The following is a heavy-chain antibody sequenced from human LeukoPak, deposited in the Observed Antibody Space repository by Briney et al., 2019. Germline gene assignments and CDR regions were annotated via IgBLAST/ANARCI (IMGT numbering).Heavy chain of an antibody. V-gene: IGHV3-23*01. CDR3: AKCSASYSNDAFDV. CDR2: IRARGSNT. CDR1: GFTFNNYA. D-gene: IGHD2-21*01. J-gene: IGHJ3*01. Sequence: GGSLRLSCAASGFTFNNYAMNWVRQAPGKGLEGVSYIRARGSNTRYSDSVKGRFIISRDNSKNILYLQMNSLRAEDTAIYYCAKCSASYSNDAFDVWGRGTMVTVSS.